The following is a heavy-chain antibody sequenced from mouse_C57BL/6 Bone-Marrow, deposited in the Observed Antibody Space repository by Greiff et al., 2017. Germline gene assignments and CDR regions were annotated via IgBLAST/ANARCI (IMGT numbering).Heavy chain of an antibody. V-gene: IGHV1-52*01. D-gene: IGHD4-1*01. CDR1: GYTFTSYW. CDR3: ARELARDFDY. J-gene: IGHJ2*01. Sequence: QVQLQQPGAELVRPGSSVKLSCKASGYTFTSYWMHWVKQRPIQGLEWIGNIDPSVSETHYNQKFKDKATLTVDKSSSTAYMQLSSLTSGDSAVYYCARELARDFDYWGQGTTLTVSS. CDR2: IDPSVSET.